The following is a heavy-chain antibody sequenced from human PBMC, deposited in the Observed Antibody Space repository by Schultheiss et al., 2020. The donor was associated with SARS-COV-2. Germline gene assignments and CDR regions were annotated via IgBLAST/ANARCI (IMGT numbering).Heavy chain of an antibody. V-gene: IGHV3-11*04. J-gene: IGHJ4*02. CDR2: ISSNAATR. D-gene: IGHD4-17*01. CDR1: GFSFSDYY. Sequence: GGSLRLSCAASGFSFSDYYMSWIRQAPGKGLEWVSHISSNAATRYYADSVAGRFIISRDNGKKSLYLQLNSLRVEDTAVYYCVRVAMTTVTELDYWGQGTLVTVSS. CDR3: VRVAMTTVTELDY.